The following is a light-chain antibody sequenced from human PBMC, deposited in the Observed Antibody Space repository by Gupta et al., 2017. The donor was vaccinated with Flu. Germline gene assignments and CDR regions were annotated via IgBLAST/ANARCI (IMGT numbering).Light chain of an antibody. CDR2: DVY. CDR3: SSYGGNDIFL. V-gene: IGLV2-11*01. Sequence: QSALTQPHSVSGSPGQSVTLSCTGTRSDVGNYNYVSWYQQYPGKAPKLIIYDVYKRPAGVPARFSGSKSGNAASLAISGLQAEEEADYYCSSYGGNDIFLFGGGTKVTVL. J-gene: IGLJ2*01. CDR1: RSDVGNYNY.